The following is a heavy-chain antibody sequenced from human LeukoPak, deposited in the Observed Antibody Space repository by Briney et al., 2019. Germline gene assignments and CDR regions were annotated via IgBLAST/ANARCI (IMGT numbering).Heavy chain of an antibody. Sequence: SETLSLTCTVSGGSISSSSYYWGWIRQPPGKGLEWIGSIYYSGSTYYNPSLKSRVTISVDTSKNQFSLKLSSVTAADTAVYYCARIRVSPYYGMDVWGQGTTVTVSS. CDR1: GGSISSSSYY. CDR3: ARIRVSPYYGMDV. V-gene: IGHV4-39*01. CDR2: IYYSGST. D-gene: IGHD3-10*01. J-gene: IGHJ6*02.